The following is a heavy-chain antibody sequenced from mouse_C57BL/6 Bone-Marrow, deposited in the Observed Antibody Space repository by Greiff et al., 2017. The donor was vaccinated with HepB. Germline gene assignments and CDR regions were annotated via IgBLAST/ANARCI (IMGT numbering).Heavy chain of an antibody. CDR3: ARWRYYGSIWYFDV. Sequence: KLQESGGGLVKPGGSLKLSCAASGFTFSSYAMSWVRQTPEKRLEWVATISDGGSYTYYPDNVKGRFTISRDNAKNNLYLQMSHLKSEDTAMYYCARWRYYGSIWYFDVWGTGTTVTVSS. CDR2: ISDGGSYT. CDR1: GFTFSSYA. D-gene: IGHD1-1*01. J-gene: IGHJ1*03. V-gene: IGHV5-4*03.